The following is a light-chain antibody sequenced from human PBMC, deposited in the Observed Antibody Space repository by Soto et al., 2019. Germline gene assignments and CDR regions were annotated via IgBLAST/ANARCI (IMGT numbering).Light chain of an antibody. Sequence: EIMMTQSPGTLSASPGERATLSCRASQSVSSNLAWYQQKPGQAPRLLIYAVSTRATGIPARFSGSGFGTEFTLTISSLPSEDFAVYYCQQYNKWPLTFGQGTKVEIK. CDR3: QQYNKWPLT. CDR2: AVS. CDR1: QSVSSN. V-gene: IGKV3-15*01. J-gene: IGKJ1*01.